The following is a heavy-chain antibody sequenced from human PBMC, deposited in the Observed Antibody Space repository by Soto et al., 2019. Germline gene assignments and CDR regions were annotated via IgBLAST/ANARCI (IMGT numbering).Heavy chain of an antibody. CDR1: GFTFSSYA. CDR3: ASDCSGGSCYPEFDY. V-gene: IGHV3-30-3*01. CDR2: ISYDGSNK. J-gene: IGHJ4*02. D-gene: IGHD2-15*01. Sequence: QVQLVESGGGVVQPGRSLRLSCAASGFTFSSYAMHWVRQAPGKGLEWVAVISYDGSNKYYADSVKGRFTISRDNSKNTLYLQMNSLRAEDTAVYYCASDCSGGSCYPEFDYWGQGTLVTVSS.